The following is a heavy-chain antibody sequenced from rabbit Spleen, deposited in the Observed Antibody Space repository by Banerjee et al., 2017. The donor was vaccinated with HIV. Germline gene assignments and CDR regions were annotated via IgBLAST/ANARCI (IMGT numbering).Heavy chain of an antibody. CDR2: INMFTGKS. Sequence: QEQLVESGGGLVQPEGSLTLTCTASGFSFSSTYYMCWVRQAPGKGLEWIACINMFTGKSVYASWAKGRFIMSRPSSTTVTLQMTSLTVADTATYFCARDLVAAIGWNFDLWGPGTLVTVS. D-gene: IGHD5-1*01. V-gene: IGHV1S45*01. CDR1: GFSFSSTYY. J-gene: IGHJ4*01. CDR3: ARDLVAAIGWNFDL.